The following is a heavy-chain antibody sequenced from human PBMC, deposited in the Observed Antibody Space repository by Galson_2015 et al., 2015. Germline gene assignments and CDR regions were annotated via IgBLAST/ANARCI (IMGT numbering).Heavy chain of an antibody. D-gene: IGHD2-15*01. CDR1: GFTFSNHV. CDR3: AKGSDSGGRYYFDF. CDR2: ISGSGAST. V-gene: IGHV3-23*01. J-gene: IGHJ4*02. Sequence: SLRLSCAASGFTFSNHVLSWVRQAPGKGLEWVSGISGSGASTNYADSVKGRFTTSRDNSKDTLHLHMNSLRAEDTAVYYCAKGSDSGGRYYFDFWGQGTLVTVSS.